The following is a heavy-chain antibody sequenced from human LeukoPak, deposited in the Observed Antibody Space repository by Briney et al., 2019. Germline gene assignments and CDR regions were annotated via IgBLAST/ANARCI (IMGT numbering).Heavy chain of an antibody. D-gene: IGHD5-18*01. CDR2: ISSSGSTI. V-gene: IGHV3-48*03. CDR1: GFTFSSYE. CDR3: ARGYSYGYFDY. J-gene: IGHJ4*02. Sequence: GGSLRLSCAASGFTFSSYEMNWVRQAPGKGLEWVSHISSSGSTIYYADSVKGRFTISRDNSKNTLYLQMNSLRAEDTAVYYCARGYSYGYFDYWGQGTLVTVSS.